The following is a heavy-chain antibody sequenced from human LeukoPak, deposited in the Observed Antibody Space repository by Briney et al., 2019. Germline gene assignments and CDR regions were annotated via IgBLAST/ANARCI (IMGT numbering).Heavy chain of an antibody. J-gene: IGHJ3*01. V-gene: IGHV3-23*01. Sequence: GGSLRLSCTASRFIFSTCAMSWVREAPGKGLEWVSAISGSGGTTYYADSVKGRFTISRDNSKNTLFLQMNSLRAEDTAVYYCAKDRSSSSWFDGYDFWGQGTMVTVSS. CDR2: ISGSGGTT. CDR3: AKDRSSSSWFDGYDF. CDR1: RFIFSTCA. D-gene: IGHD6-13*01.